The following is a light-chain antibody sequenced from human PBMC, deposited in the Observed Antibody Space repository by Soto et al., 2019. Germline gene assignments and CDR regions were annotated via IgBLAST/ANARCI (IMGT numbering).Light chain of an antibody. CDR3: LQIHSFPRT. CDR2: GVS. V-gene: IGKV1-9*01. Sequence: DIQLTQSPSFLSASVGDRVTITCRASQRISSYLNWYQQKPGKAPKLLISGVSTLETGVPSRFSGSGSGSEFTLTISSLQPDDFATYYFLQIHSFPRTFGQGTKLEIK. J-gene: IGKJ2*01. CDR1: QRISSY.